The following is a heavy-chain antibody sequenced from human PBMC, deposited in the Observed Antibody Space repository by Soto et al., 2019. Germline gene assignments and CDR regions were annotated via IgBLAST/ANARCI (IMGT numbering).Heavy chain of an antibody. Sequence: QVQLVESGGGVVQPGRSLRLSCAASGFTFSSYGMHWVRQAPGKGLEWVAVISYDGSNKYYADSVKGRFTISRDNSKNTLYLQMNSLRAEDTAVYYCAKDLGHWFQLTYYYYGMDVWGQGTTVTVSS. CDR1: GFTFSSYG. J-gene: IGHJ6*02. V-gene: IGHV3-30*18. CDR3: AKDLGHWFQLTYYYYGMDV. D-gene: IGHD2-2*01. CDR2: ISYDGSNK.